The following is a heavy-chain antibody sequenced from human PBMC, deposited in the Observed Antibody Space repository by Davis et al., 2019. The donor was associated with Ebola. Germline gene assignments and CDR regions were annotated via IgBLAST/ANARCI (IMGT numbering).Heavy chain of an antibody. Sequence: ASVQISCKASAYTFTSYYMHWVRRAPAQGREWMGVINPSGGSTSYAQKFQGRVIMTRYKSTSTAYMEMGSLGSEDTALYYCASGGWNYVEDWFDPWGQGTLVTVSS. CDR3: ASGGWNYVEDWFDP. CDR2: INPSGGST. D-gene: IGHD1-7*01. J-gene: IGHJ5*02. V-gene: IGHV1-46*01. CDR1: AYTFTSYY.